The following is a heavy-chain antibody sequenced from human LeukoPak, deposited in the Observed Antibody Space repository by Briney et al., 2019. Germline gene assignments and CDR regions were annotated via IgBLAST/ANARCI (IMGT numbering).Heavy chain of an antibody. D-gene: IGHD3-3*01. CDR2: MNPNSGNT. CDR1: GYTFTSYD. Sequence: ASVKVSCKASGYTFTSYDINWVRQATGQGLEWMGWMNPNSGNTGYAQKFQGRVTMTRNTSISTAYMELSSLRSEDTAVYYCARGGSITIFEESYMDVWGKGTTVTVSS. CDR3: ARGGSITIFEESYMDV. V-gene: IGHV1-8*01. J-gene: IGHJ6*03.